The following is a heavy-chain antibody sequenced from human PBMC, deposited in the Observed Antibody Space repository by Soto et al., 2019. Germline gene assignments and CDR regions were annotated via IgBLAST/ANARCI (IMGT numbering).Heavy chain of an antibody. Sequence: PGGSLRLSCAASGFTFSSYSMNWVRQAPGKGLEWVSYISSSSSTIYYADSVRGRFTISRDNAKNSLYLQMNSLRDEDTAVYYCARASSYGLYYYYGMDVWGQGTTVTVSS. CDR2: ISSSSSTI. CDR3: ARASSYGLYYYYGMDV. J-gene: IGHJ6*02. V-gene: IGHV3-48*02. CDR1: GFTFSSYS. D-gene: IGHD5-18*01.